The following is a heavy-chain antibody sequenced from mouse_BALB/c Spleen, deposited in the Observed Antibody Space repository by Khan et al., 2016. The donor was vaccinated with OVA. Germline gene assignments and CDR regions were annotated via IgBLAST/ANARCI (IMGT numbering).Heavy chain of an antibody. CDR1: GNTFKSYY. J-gene: IGHJ1*01. V-gene: IGHV1S56*01. Sequence: QVQLQQSGPELVKPGASVQMSCKASGNTFKSYYIHWVKQRPGQGLEWIGWIYPGDGSTKYNEKFKGKTTLTADKSSSTANMFLSSLTSEYSAIYFCAISYYGSFWYFDVWGAGTTVTVSS. D-gene: IGHD1-1*01. CDR3: AISYYGSFWYFDV. CDR2: IYPGDGST.